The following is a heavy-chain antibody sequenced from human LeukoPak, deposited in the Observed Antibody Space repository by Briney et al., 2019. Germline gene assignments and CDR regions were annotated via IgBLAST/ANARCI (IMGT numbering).Heavy chain of an antibody. Sequence: GGSLRLSCAASGFTFSDYNMNWVRQAPGKGLEWVSYITNGGSTIHHADSVKGRYTISRNNAKKTLYLQMNSLRAEDTAVYYCARSIGLTGGGVDVWGQGTTVTVSS. CDR2: ITNGGSTI. V-gene: IGHV3-11*01. CDR3: ARSIGLTGGGVDV. J-gene: IGHJ6*02. CDR1: GFTFSDYN. D-gene: IGHD3-9*01.